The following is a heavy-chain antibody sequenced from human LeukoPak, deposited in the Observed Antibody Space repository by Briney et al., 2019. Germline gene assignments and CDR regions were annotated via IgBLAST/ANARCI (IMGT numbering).Heavy chain of an antibody. D-gene: IGHD3-10*01. CDR2: IRYDGSNK. J-gene: IGHJ4*02. CDR1: AFTFNNYD. CDR3: AKDSGSYYTFDY. V-gene: IGHV3-30*02. Sequence: GGSLRLSCAASAFTFNNYDMHWVRQAPGKGLGWVAFIRYDGSNKYYADFVEGRFTISRDNSKNTLYLLMNSLRAEDTAVYYCAKDSGSYYTFDYWGQGTLVTVSS.